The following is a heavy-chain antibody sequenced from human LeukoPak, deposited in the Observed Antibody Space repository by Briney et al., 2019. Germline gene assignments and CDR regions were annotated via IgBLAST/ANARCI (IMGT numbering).Heavy chain of an antibody. CDR2: ISWNSGSI. J-gene: IGHJ4*02. Sequence: PGGSLRPSCAASGFTFDDYAMHWVRQAPGKGLEWVSGISWNSGSIGYADSVKGRFTISRDNAKNSLYLQMNSLRAEDTALYYCAKAGDDNSGYYYAYYFDYWGQGTLVTVSS. CDR3: AKAGDDNSGYYYAYYFDY. V-gene: IGHV3-9*01. CDR1: GFTFDDYA. D-gene: IGHD3-22*01.